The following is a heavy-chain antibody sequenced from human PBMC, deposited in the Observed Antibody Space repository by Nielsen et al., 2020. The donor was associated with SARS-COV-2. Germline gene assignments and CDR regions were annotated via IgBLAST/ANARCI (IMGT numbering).Heavy chain of an antibody. V-gene: IGHV3-23*01. Sequence: GGSLRLSCAASGFTFTTSLMTWVRQAPGKGLEWVSSIIIGSDSTYYADSVRGRFTISRDISKSTLYLQMDSLRAEDTATYYCATDLPGTTAYAYWGRGTLVTVSS. D-gene: IGHD1-1*01. CDR3: ATDLPGTTAYAY. CDR1: GFTFTTSL. J-gene: IGHJ4*02. CDR2: IIIGSDST.